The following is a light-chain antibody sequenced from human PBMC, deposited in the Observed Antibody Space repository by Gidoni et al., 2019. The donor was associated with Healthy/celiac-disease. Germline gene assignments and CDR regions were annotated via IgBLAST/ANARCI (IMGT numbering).Light chain of an antibody. CDR3: QQYNNWRTWT. CDR1: QSVSSN. CDR2: GAS. J-gene: IGKJ1*01. Sequence: EIVMTQSPATLSVSPGERATLSCRASQSVSSNLAWYQQKPGQAPRLLIYGASTRATGIPARFSGSGSGTEFTLTISSLQSEDFAVYYCQQYNNWRTWTFXXXTKVEIK. V-gene: IGKV3-15*01.